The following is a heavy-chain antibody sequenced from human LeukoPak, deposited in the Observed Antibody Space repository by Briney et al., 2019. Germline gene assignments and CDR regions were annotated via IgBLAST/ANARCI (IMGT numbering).Heavy chain of an antibody. Sequence: PGGSLRLSCAASGFSFSSRGMSWVRQAPGKGLEWVSGIIGGAGSTYYADSVKGRFTISGDNSKNTLYLQMNSLRAEDTAVYYCAKDGTLSGSFDYWGQGTLVTVSS. V-gene: IGHV3-23*01. CDR2: IIGGAGST. J-gene: IGHJ4*02. CDR1: GFSFSSRG. CDR3: AKDGTLSGSFDY. D-gene: IGHD3-22*01.